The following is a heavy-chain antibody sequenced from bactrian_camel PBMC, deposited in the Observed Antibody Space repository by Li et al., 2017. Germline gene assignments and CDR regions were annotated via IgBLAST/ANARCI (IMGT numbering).Heavy chain of an antibody. Sequence: EVQLVESGGGSVQAGGSLRLSCAYSRYTYCRYDMSWYRQAPGKGREFVSVVDSVGSTSYADSVKGRFTISQDSAKNTVYLQMISLKPEDTAMYFCNVCMYCSNDPCSDYWGQGTQVTVS. CDR3: NVCMYCSNDPCSDY. D-gene: IGHD3*01. V-gene: IGHV3S10*01. J-gene: IGHJ4*01. CDR2: VDSVGST. CDR1: RYTYCRYD.